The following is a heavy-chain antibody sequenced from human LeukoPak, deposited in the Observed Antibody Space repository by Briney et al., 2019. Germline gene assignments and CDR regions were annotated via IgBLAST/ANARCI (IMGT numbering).Heavy chain of an antibody. D-gene: IGHD3-22*01. CDR1: GYTFTSYD. CDR2: INPNTGDT. J-gene: IGHJ4*02. Sequence: ASVKVSCKASGYTFTSYDINWVRQAPGQGLEWMGWINPNTGDTNYAQKFQGRVTMTRDTSISTAYMELTRLRSDDTAVYSFARGYYDSSAYYSADYWGQGTLVTVSS. V-gene: IGHV1-2*02. CDR3: ARGYYDSSAYYSADY.